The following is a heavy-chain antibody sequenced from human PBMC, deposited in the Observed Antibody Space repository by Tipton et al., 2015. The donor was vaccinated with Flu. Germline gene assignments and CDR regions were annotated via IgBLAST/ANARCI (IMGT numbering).Heavy chain of an antibody. CDR1: GYTFTSYY. J-gene: IGHJ4*02. Sequence: QLVQSGAEVKKPGASVKVSCKASGYTFTSYYMHWVRQAPGQGLEWMGIINPSGGSTSYAQKFQGRVTMTRDTSTSTVYMELSSPRSEDTAVYYCARDQRGGPTFDYWGQGTLVTVSS. V-gene: IGHV1-46*01. CDR3: ARDQRGGPTFDY. D-gene: IGHD6-25*01. CDR2: INPSGGST.